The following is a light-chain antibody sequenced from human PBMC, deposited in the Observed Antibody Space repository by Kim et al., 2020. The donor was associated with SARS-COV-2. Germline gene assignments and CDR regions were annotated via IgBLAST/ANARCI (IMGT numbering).Light chain of an antibody. CDR3: QVWDLASVF. Sequence: VALGKTAKISCAGDNLGSKNVHWYQLTPGQAPLMVIYRDSSRPSGIPERFSGSKSGNTATLTISRAQAGDEADYFCQVWDLASVFFGGGTQLTVL. J-gene: IGLJ2*01. CDR2: RDS. V-gene: IGLV3-9*01. CDR1: NLGSKN.